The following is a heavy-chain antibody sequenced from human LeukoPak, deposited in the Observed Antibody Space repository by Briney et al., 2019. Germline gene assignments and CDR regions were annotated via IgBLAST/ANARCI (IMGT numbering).Heavy chain of an antibody. CDR1: GYSINSGYY. V-gene: IGHV4-38-2*01. CDR3: ARIAMFYYESSGYYSDS. CDR2: IYHRGTT. D-gene: IGHD3-22*01. Sequence: SETLSLTCAVSGYSINSGYYWGWIRPPPGKGLEWIGSIYHRGTTYYNPSLKRRVSISVDTSKNKFSLKLSSVTAADTAVYYCARIAMFYYESSGYYSDSWGQGTLVTVSS. J-gene: IGHJ5*01.